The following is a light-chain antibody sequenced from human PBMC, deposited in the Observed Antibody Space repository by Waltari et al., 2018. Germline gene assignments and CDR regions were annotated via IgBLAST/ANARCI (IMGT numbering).Light chain of an antibody. V-gene: IGKV1-6*01. CDR2: AAS. Sequence: AIQMTQSPSSLSASVGDRVTITCRASQGIRNDLSWYQQKPGKAPKLLIYAASSLQSGVPSRFSGSGSGTDFTLIISSLQPEDFATYYCLQDYNYPFTFGPGTKVDIK. CDR1: QGIRND. J-gene: IGKJ3*01. CDR3: LQDYNYPFT.